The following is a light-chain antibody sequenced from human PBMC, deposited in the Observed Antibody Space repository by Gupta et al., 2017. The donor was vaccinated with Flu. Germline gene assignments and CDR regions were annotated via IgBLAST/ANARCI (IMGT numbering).Light chain of an antibody. Sequence: PSFLSASVGDRVTITCRASQGISSYFAWYQQKPGKAPKLMIYSAATVQTGVPSRFSGSGSGTEFTLTIIGRQPEDFATYFCQQRTSYPRTFGQGTKLEI. CDR3: QQRTSYPRT. V-gene: IGKV1-9*01. CDR2: SAA. CDR1: QGISSY. J-gene: IGKJ2*01.